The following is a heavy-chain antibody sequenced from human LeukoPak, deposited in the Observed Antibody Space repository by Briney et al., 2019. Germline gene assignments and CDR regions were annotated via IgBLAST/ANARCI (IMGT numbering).Heavy chain of an antibody. D-gene: IGHD2-8*01. CDR1: GGTFSIYA. CDR3: ARAPILGYCTNGVCYIEQ. J-gene: IGHJ4*02. Sequence: SVKVSCKASGGTFSIYAISWVRQAPGQGLEWMGGIIPIFGTANYAQKFQGRVTITTDESTRTASMERSSLRSEATAVYYCARAPILGYCTNGVCYIEQWGQGTLVTVSS. CDR2: IIPIFGTA. V-gene: IGHV1-69*05.